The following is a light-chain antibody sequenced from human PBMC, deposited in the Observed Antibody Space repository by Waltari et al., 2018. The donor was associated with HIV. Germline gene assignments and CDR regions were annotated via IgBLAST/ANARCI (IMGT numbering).Light chain of an antibody. CDR3: ATWDISLSAVV. V-gene: IGLV10-54*04. CDR1: SNNVGNQG. CDR2: RDN. J-gene: IGLJ2*01. Sequence: QAGLTQPPSVSKGMRQTATLTCTGNSNNVGNQGAAWLQQHQGHPPKLLSYRDNKRPSGFADRFSASRSGNTASLTSTGVQPEDDADYFCATWDISLSAVVFGGGTTLTVL.